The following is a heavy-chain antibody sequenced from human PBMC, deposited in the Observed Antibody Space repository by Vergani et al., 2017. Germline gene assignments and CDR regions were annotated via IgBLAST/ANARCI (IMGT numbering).Heavy chain of an antibody. D-gene: IGHD6-19*01. V-gene: IGHV4-39*01. Sequence: QLQLQESGPGLVKPSATLCLTCSVSGASIRSSNYYWGWIRQPPGKGLECIASIYYSGSTYYNPSLKSRVTISVDTSKNQFSLKLSSVTAADTAVYFCARHSXVEWLVKLGWIDPWGQGILVTVSS. CDR2: IYYSGST. CDR1: GASIRSSNYY. J-gene: IGHJ5*02. CDR3: ARHSXVEWLVKLGWIDP.